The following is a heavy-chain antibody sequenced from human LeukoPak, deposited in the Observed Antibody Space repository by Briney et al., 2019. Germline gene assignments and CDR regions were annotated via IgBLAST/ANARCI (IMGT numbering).Heavy chain of an antibody. Sequence: RASVKVSCKASGYTFTGYYMHWVRQAPGQGLEWMGWINPNSGGTNYAQKFQGRVTMTRDTSISTAYMELSRLRSDDTAVYYCASLGAAGTHDAFDIWGQGTMVTVSS. CDR2: INPNSGGT. D-gene: IGHD6-13*01. J-gene: IGHJ3*02. CDR1: GYTFTGYY. V-gene: IGHV1-2*02. CDR3: ASLGAAGTHDAFDI.